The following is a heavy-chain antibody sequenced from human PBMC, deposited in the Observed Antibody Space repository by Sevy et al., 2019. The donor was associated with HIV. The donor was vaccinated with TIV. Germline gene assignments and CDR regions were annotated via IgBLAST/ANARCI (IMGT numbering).Heavy chain of an antibody. CDR3: ARGPFRGTGSEGAFDI. CDR1: GFTFSNYA. D-gene: IGHD3-10*01. CDR2: IRSNRGRT. Sequence: GGSLRLSCAVSGFTFSNYAMHGVRQAPRKGLEYVSGIRSNRGRTYYANSVKDRFTISRDNSKSTLYLQMGSLRPEDMAVYYCARGPFRGTGSEGAFDIWGQGTMVTVSS. V-gene: IGHV3-64*01. J-gene: IGHJ3*02.